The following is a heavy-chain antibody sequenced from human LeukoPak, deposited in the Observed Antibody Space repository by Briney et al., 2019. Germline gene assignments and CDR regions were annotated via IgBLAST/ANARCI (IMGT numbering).Heavy chain of an antibody. Sequence: SETLSLTCTVSGGSLSSYYWIWIRQPPGKGLDWMGYIYYTGRTNYNPPLKSRVTISVDTSKNQFSLKLRSVTAADTAVYYCARAYSSSWYWFDPWGQGTLVTVSS. CDR2: IYYTGRT. D-gene: IGHD6-13*01. V-gene: IGHV4-59*01. CDR1: GGSLSSYY. CDR3: ARAYSSSWYWFDP. J-gene: IGHJ5*02.